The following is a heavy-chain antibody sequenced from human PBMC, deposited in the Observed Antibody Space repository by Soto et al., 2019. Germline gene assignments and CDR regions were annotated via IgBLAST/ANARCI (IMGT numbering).Heavy chain of an antibody. CDR1: GFTLSTYA. Sequence: EVQLLESGGGLVQPGGSLRLSCAASGFTLSTYAMAWVRQAPGKGLEWVSAISDIDGSTYYVDSVKGRFTISRDDSKNTLYLQMPSLRAEDTAVYYCAKGSARYGSWGQGTLVTVST. CDR3: AKGSARYGS. V-gene: IGHV3-23*01. D-gene: IGHD2-15*01. J-gene: IGHJ5*01. CDR2: ISDIDGST.